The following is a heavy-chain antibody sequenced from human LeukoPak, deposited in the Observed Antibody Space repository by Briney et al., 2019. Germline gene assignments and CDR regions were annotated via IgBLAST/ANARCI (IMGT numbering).Heavy chain of an antibody. Sequence: GGSLRLSCAASGFTFSSYGMHWVRQAPGKGLEWVAVISYDGSNKYYADSVKGRFTISRDNSKNTLYLQMNSLRAEDTAVYYCAKTSTGDYEDYWGQGTLVTVSS. V-gene: IGHV3-30*18. D-gene: IGHD4-17*01. CDR1: GFTFSSYG. CDR2: ISYDGSNK. CDR3: AKTSTGDYEDY. J-gene: IGHJ4*02.